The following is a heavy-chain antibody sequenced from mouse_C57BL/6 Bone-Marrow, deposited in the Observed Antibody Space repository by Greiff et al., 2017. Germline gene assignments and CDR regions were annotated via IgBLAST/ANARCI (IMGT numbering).Heavy chain of an antibody. CDR3: AIDYGSRGVRLFAY. V-gene: IGHV1-74*01. CDR1: GYTFTSYW. J-gene: IGHJ3*01. CDR2: IHPSDSDP. Sequence: QVQLQQPGAELVKPGASVKVSCKASGYTFTSYWMHWVKQRPGHGLEWIGRIHPSDSDPNYNQKFQGQATLTVDKSSSTAYMQLSSLTSEDSAVYYCAIDYGSRGVRLFAYWGQGTLVTVSA. D-gene: IGHD1-1*01.